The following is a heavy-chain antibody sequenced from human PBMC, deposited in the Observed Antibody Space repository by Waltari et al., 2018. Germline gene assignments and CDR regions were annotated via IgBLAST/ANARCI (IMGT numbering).Heavy chain of an antibody. CDR3: ARVIRSGGYDLEDIAAAEVYYYYYMDV. CDR1: GYTFTSYD. Sequence: QVQLVQSGAEVKKPGASVKVSCKASGYTFTSYDINWVRQATGQGLEWMGWMNPNSGNTGYAQKFQGRVTMTRNTSISTAYMELSSLRSEDTAVYYCARVIRSGGYDLEDIAAAEVYYYYYMDVWGKGTTVTVSS. V-gene: IGHV1-8*01. CDR2: MNPNSGNT. J-gene: IGHJ6*03. D-gene: IGHD6-13*01.